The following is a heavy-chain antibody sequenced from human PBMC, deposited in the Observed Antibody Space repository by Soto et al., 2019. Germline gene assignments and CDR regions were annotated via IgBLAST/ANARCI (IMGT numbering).Heavy chain of an antibody. CDR3: ARGGSNDWQVAFDI. J-gene: IGHJ3*02. D-gene: IGHD3-9*01. CDR2: INHSGSN. CDR1: GGSFSTYY. V-gene: IGHV4-34*01. Sequence: SETLSLTCVVSGGSFSTYYYNWIRQSPGKGLEWIGEINHSGSNNYSPSLKSRVTMSLDTSKNQFTLKLTSVTAADTAVYYCARGGSNDWQVAFDIWGQGTMVT.